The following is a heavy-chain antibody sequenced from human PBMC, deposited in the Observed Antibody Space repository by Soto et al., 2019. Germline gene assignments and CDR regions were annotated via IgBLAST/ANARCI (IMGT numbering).Heavy chain of an antibody. CDR1: GGTFSSYA. Sequence: QVQLVQSGAEVKKPGSSVKVSCKASGGTFSSYAISWVRQAPGQGLEWMGGIIPLFGTANYAQKFQGRVTITADESTSTAYMELSSLRSEDTAVYYCARDRYDFWSGYKRGYYGMDVWGQGTTVTVSS. D-gene: IGHD3-3*01. V-gene: IGHV1-69*01. CDR3: ARDRYDFWSGYKRGYYGMDV. CDR2: IIPLFGTA. J-gene: IGHJ6*02.